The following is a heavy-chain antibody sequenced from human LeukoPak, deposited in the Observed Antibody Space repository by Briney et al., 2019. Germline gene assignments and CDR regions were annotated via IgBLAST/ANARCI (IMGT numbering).Heavy chain of an antibody. CDR2: ISQSGGST. J-gene: IGHJ4*02. CDR3: ASSGSYRFDY. Sequence: PGGSLRLSCAASGFTFSIYAMSWVRQAPGKGLEWVSDISQSGGSTYYADSVKGRLTISRDNSKNTLYLQMNSLRDEDTAVYYCASSGSYRFDYWGQGTLVTVSS. D-gene: IGHD1-26*01. CDR1: GFTFSIYA. V-gene: IGHV3-23*01.